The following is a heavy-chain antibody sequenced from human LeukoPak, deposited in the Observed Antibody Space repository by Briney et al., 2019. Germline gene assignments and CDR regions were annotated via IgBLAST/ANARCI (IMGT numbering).Heavy chain of an antibody. CDR1: GFTFSLYS. Sequence: GGSLRLSCAASGFTFSLYSMNWVRQPPGKGLEWVSYISDSGNTIYYADSVKGRFTISRDNAKNSLYLQMNGLRAEDTAVYYCARMEIFDFWGQGTLVTVSS. D-gene: IGHD3-3*01. V-gene: IGHV3-48*01. J-gene: IGHJ4*02. CDR3: ARMEIFDF. CDR2: ISDSGNTI.